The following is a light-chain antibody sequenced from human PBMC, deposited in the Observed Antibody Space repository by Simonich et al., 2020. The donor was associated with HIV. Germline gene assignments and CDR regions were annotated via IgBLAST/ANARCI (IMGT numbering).Light chain of an antibody. Sequence: FMLTQPHSVSESPGKTVTISCTRSSGSIASNYVQWYQQRPGSSPTTVIYEDNQRPSVVPDRFSGSIDSSSNSASLTLSGLKTEDEADYYCQSYDSSNSWVFGGGTKLTVL. CDR2: EDN. J-gene: IGLJ3*02. V-gene: IGLV6-57*01. CDR1: SGSIASNY. CDR3: QSYDSSNSWV.